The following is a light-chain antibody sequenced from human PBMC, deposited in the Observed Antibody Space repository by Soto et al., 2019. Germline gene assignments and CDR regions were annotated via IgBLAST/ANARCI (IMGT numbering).Light chain of an antibody. CDR1: QSVRSN. Sequence: EIVMTQSPATLSVSPGERATLSCRASQSVRSNLAWYQQISGQAPRLLIYGASTRATDIPARFSGSGSGTEFSLTISSLQSEDSAVYYCQQYNNWPRTFGQGTKVEI. J-gene: IGKJ1*01. CDR2: GAS. V-gene: IGKV3-15*01. CDR3: QQYNNWPRT.